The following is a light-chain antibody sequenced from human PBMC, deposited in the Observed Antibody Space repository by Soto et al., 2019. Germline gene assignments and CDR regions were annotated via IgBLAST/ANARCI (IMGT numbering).Light chain of an antibody. CDR2: GSS. CDR1: QSISGN. J-gene: IGKJ1*01. Sequence: EIVMTQSPATLSVSPGEGATLSCRASQSISGNLAWYQHKPGQAPRVLIYGSSTMATGIPARFSGSGSGTEFTLTNSSLQSEEFAVYYCQQYNNWPRTFGQGTKVEIK. V-gene: IGKV3-15*01. CDR3: QQYNNWPRT.